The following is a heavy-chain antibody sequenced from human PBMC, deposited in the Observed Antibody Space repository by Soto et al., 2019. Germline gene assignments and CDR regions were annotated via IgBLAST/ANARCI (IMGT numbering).Heavy chain of an antibody. CDR3: ARGGGGVEYSTPPRAFDI. CDR2: INHSGST. CDR1: GGSFSGYY. Sequence: SETLSLTCAVYGGSFSGYYWSWIRQPPGKGLEWIGEINHSGSTNYNPSLKGRVTISVDTSKNQFSLKLSSVTAADTAVYYCARGGGGVEYSTPPRAFDIWGQGTMVTVSS. V-gene: IGHV4-34*01. J-gene: IGHJ3*02. D-gene: IGHD6-6*01.